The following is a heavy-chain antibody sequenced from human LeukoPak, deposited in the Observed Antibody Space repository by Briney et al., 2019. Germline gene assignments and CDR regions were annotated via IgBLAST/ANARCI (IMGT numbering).Heavy chain of an antibody. V-gene: IGHV4-31*03. J-gene: IGHJ4*02. CDR2: TYFTGST. CDR3: ARVSFTYGPLDS. Sequence: PSETLSLTCNVSRGSISSGGHYWSWIRQRPGKGLEWMGYTYFTGSTYNPSLQSRLIISADTSMTQFSLRLRSVTAADTAVYYCARVSFTYGPLDSWGPGILVTVSS. D-gene: IGHD4-17*01. CDR1: RGSISSGGHY.